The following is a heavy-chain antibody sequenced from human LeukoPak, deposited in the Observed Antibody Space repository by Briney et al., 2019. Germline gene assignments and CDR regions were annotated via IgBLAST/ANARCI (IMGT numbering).Heavy chain of an antibody. D-gene: IGHD5-12*01. Sequence: PGGSLRLSCAASGCTFRSYVMSWVRQAPGKGLEWVSAISGSGGSTYYADSVKGRFTISRDNSKNTLYLQMNSLRAEDTAVYYCAKGGGYDLYFDYWGQGTLVTVSS. J-gene: IGHJ4*02. CDR1: GCTFRSYV. CDR2: ISGSGGST. V-gene: IGHV3-23*01. CDR3: AKGGGYDLYFDY.